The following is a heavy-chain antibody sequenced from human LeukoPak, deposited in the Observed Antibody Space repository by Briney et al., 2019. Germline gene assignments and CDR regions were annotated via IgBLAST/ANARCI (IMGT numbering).Heavy chain of an antibody. J-gene: IGHJ4*02. Sequence: SVKVSCKASGGTFSSYAISWVRQAPGQGLECMGGIIPIFGTANYAQKFQGRVTITADKSTSTAYMELSSLRSEDTAVYYCASQVTIFGVVTYFPFDYWGQGTLVTVSS. V-gene: IGHV1-69*06. CDR1: GGTFSSYA. D-gene: IGHD3-3*01. CDR3: ASQVTIFGVVTYFPFDY. CDR2: IIPIFGTA.